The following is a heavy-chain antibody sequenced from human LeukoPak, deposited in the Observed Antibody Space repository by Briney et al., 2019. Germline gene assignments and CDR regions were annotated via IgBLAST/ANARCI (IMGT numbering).Heavy chain of an antibody. CDR3: AKVVYDSSGDDY. Sequence: GGSLRLSCAASGFTFSSYAMSWVRQAPGKGLEWVAFIRYDGSNKYYADSVKGRFTISRDNSKNTLYLQMNSLRAEDTAVYYCAKVVYDSSGDDYWGQGTLVTVSS. D-gene: IGHD3-22*01. V-gene: IGHV3-30*02. CDR1: GFTFSSYA. J-gene: IGHJ4*02. CDR2: IRYDGSNK.